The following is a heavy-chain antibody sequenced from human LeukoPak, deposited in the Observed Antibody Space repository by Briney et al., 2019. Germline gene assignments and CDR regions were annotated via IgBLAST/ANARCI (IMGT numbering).Heavy chain of an antibody. CDR3: AKDGRIGAAGNWGLDY. CDR2: IGSSGGFT. Sequence: PGGSLRLSCAASGFTFSSYGMSWVRQAPGKGLEWVSAIGSSGGFTDYTDSVKGRFTISRDNSKNTLYLEMNSLRAEDTAVFYCAKDGRIGAAGNWGLDYWGQGTLVTVSS. CDR1: GFTFSSYG. V-gene: IGHV3-23*01. D-gene: IGHD6-13*01. J-gene: IGHJ4*02.